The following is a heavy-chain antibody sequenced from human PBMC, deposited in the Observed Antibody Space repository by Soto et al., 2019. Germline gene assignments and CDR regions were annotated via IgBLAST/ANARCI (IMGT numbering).Heavy chain of an antibody. J-gene: IGHJ4*02. V-gene: IGHV2-70*01. Sequence: TLSLTCTVSGGSISGYYWSWIRQPPGKALEWLALIDWDDVKYYSTSLKTRLTISKDTSKNQVVLTMTNMDPVDTATYYCARIRNTRGSGWYYFDYWGQGTLVTVSS. CDR1: GGSISGYY. CDR2: IDWDDVK. D-gene: IGHD6-19*01. CDR3: ARIRNTRGSGWYYFDY.